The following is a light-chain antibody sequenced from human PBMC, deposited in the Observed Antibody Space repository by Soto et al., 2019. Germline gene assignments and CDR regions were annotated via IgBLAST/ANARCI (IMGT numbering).Light chain of an antibody. V-gene: IGKV3-20*01. Sequence: ELVLTQSPDTLSLSPGERATLSCRASQSVSSSYLAWYQQKPGQAPGLLIYGASTRATGIPDRFSGSGSGTAVSLTIDRLEPEDFAVYYGQQYGSSPFTFGPGTKVDIK. CDR1: QSVSSSY. CDR2: GAS. CDR3: QQYGSSPFT. J-gene: IGKJ3*01.